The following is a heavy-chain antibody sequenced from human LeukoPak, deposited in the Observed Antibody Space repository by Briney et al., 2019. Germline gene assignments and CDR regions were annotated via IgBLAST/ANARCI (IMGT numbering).Heavy chain of an antibody. Sequence: GGSLRLSCAASGFNFNTYTMNWVRQAPGKGLEWVSSISSDSSYIYYADAVHGRFTVSRDNAKYSLYLQMNSLRAEDTAVYYCASVYSYGWFDYWGQGTLVTVSS. CDR2: ISSDSSYI. D-gene: IGHD5-18*01. CDR1: GFNFNTYT. CDR3: ASVYSYGWFDY. V-gene: IGHV3-21*01. J-gene: IGHJ5*01.